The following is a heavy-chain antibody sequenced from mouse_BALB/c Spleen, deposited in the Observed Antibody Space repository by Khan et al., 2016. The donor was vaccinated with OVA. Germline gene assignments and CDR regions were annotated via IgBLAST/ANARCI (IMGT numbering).Heavy chain of an antibody. J-gene: IGHJ4*01. CDR1: GFTFSDYY. CDR3: AREGNGAMDY. V-gene: IGHV5-12*02. CDR2: ISNVCGFT. Sequence: EVELVESGGGLVQPGGSLKLSCATSGFTFSDYYIYWVRQTPEKRLEWVAYISNVCGFTYYPDTIEGLFPIPLSTATPSLYLPLRRLKSEDTAMYDGAREGNGAMDYWGKGTAVNVSA.